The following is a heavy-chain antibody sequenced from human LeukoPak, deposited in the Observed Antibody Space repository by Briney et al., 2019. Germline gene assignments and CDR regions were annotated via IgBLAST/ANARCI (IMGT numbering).Heavy chain of an antibody. V-gene: IGHV5-51*01. Sequence: PGESLKISCKGSGYSFTSYWIGWVRQMPGKGLEWMGIIYPRDSDTRYSPSFQGQVTISADKSISTAYLQWSSLKASDTAMYYCARASDDCSSASCYSYFDYWGQGTLVTVSS. J-gene: IGHJ4*02. CDR1: GYSFTSYW. CDR2: IYPRDSDT. D-gene: IGHD2-2*01. CDR3: ARASDDCSSASCYSYFDY.